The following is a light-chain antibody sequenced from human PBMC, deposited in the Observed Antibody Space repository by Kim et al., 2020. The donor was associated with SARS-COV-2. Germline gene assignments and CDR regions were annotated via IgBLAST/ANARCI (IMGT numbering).Light chain of an antibody. CDR2: WAS. J-gene: IGKJ2*03. Sequence: DVVMTQSPDSLAVSLVERATITCKSSQTVLSSSTNKNYLAWHQQKLGQPPKLLIYWASTRESGVPDRFSGCGSGTDFTLTISSLQAEDVAVYYCQQYYDIPFSFGQGTKLEI. CDR3: QQYYDIPFS. CDR1: QTVLSSSTNKNY. V-gene: IGKV4-1*01.